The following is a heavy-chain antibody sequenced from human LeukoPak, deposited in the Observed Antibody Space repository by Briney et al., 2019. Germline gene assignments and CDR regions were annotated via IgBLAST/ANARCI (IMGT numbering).Heavy chain of an antibody. Sequence: SETLSLTCAVSGYFISSGYYWGWIRQPPGRGLEWIGNIYHSGSTYYNPSLKSRVTLSVDTSKTQFSLRLSSVTAADTAVYYCARRTDVFPYYFDYWGQGTLVTVSS. J-gene: IGHJ4*02. D-gene: IGHD2/OR15-2a*01. CDR2: IYHSGST. CDR1: GYFISSGYY. V-gene: IGHV4-38-2*01. CDR3: ARRTDVFPYYFDY.